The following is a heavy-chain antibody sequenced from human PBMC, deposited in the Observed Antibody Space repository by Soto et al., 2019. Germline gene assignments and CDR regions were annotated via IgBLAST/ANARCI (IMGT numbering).Heavy chain of an antibody. V-gene: IGHV4-4*07. D-gene: IGHD1-1*01. CDR1: DATISGFY. Sequence: SEPLSLTCTVSDATISGFYWSWIRKSAGKGLEWIGRIYATGTTDYNPSLKSRVMMSVDTSKKQFSLKLRSVTAADTAVYYCVRDGTKTLRDWFDPWGQGISVTVSS. J-gene: IGHJ5*02. CDR2: IYATGTT. CDR3: VRDGTKTLRDWFDP.